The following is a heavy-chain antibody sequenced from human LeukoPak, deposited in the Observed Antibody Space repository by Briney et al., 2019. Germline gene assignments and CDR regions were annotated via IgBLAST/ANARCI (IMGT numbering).Heavy chain of an antibody. CDR3: ARGPTRDDVFDI. V-gene: IGHV4-30-4*07. CDR1: GDSISSGGYS. Sequence: SETMSLTCAVSGDSISSGGYSWSWIRQPPGKGLEWIGYIYYSGSTYSNPSLKSRVTISVATSKNQFSLKLSSVTAADTAVYYCARGPTRDDVFDIWGQGTMVTVSS. J-gene: IGHJ3*02. CDR2: IYYSGST.